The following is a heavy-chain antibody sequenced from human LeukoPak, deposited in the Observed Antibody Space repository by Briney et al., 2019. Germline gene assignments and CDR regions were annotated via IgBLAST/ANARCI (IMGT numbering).Heavy chain of an antibody. Sequence: GGSLRLSCAASGFTFSSYAMIWARQAPGKGLEWVSSIPASGGNTYYADSVKGRFTISRDNSKNSLYLQMNSLRAEDTAVYYCAKESSGGWYFDYWGQGTLVTVSS. J-gene: IGHJ4*02. CDR1: GFTFSSYA. CDR2: IPASGGNT. CDR3: AKESSGGWYFDY. V-gene: IGHV3-23*01. D-gene: IGHD6-19*01.